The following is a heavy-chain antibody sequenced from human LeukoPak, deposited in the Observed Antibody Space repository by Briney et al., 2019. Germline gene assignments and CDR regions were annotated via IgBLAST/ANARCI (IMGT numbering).Heavy chain of an antibody. D-gene: IGHD2/OR15-2a*01. CDR2: INSDGSWT. CDR3: VSFYETY. J-gene: IGHJ4*02. V-gene: IGHV3-74*01. Sequence: GGSLSLSFAASGNYWRNWFGQAQGKGLVGVSHINSDGSWTSYADSVKGRFTISKDNAKNTVYLQMNSLRAEDTAVYYCVSFYETYWGRGTLVTVSS. CDR1: GNYW.